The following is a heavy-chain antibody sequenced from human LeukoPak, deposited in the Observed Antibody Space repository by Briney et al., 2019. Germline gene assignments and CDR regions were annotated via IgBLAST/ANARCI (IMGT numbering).Heavy chain of an antibody. V-gene: IGHV3-48*01. J-gene: IGHJ4*02. CDR1: GFTFSSYS. CDR3: ARGGSSGWYYFDY. D-gene: IGHD6-19*01. Sequence: GSLRLSCAASGFTFSSYSMNWVRQAPGKGLEWVSYISSSSSTIYYADSVKGRFTISRDNAKNSLYLQMNSLRAEDTAVYYCARGGSSGWYYFDYWGQGTLVTVSS. CDR2: ISSSSSTI.